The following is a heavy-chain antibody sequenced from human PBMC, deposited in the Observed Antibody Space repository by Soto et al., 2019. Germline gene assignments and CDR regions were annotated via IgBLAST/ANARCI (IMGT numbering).Heavy chain of an antibody. CDR1: GGSISSGDYY. D-gene: IGHD3-22*01. V-gene: IGHV4-30-4*01. J-gene: IGHJ4*02. CDR2: IYYSGST. CDR3: ARTVGDYDSPIPYYFDY. Sequence: SEPLSLTCTVSGGSISSGDYYWSWIRQPPGKGLEWIGYIYYSGSTYYNPSLKSRVTISVDTSKNQFSLKLSSVTAADTAVYYCARTVGDYDSPIPYYFDYWGQGTLVTVSS.